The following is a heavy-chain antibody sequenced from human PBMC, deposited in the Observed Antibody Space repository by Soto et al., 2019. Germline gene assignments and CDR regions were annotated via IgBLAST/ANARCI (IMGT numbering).Heavy chain of an antibody. V-gene: IGHV3-74*03. CDR3: TSDTFGARDS. Sequence: DVQLVESGGGLVQPGGSLRLSCAASGFTFSTYWMHWVRQAPGKGLVWVLRSNPEETTITYADSVKGRFTISRDNAKNTLYLQMNSLRVEDTAVYFCTSDTFGARDSWGQGTLVTVSS. D-gene: IGHD2-15*01. CDR1: GFTFSTYW. CDR2: SNPEETTI. J-gene: IGHJ4*02.